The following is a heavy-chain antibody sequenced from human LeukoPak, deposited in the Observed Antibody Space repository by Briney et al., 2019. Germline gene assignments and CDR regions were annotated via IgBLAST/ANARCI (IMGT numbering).Heavy chain of an antibody. CDR1: GGSISSTGYY. CDR2: IYHTGSA. Sequence: SETLSLTCTVSGGSISSTGYYWGWVRQPPGKGLEWIGSIYHTGSAYSIPSLKSRVTISVDTSKNQFSLKLSSVTAADTAVYYCARDLPFWGGSEVGAFDIWGQGTMVTVSS. V-gene: IGHV4-39*07. CDR3: ARDLPFWGGSEVGAFDI. J-gene: IGHJ3*02. D-gene: IGHD5-12*01.